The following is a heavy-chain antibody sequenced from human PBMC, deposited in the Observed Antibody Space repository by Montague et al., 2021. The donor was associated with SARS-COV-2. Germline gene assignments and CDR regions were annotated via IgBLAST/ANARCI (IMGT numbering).Heavy chain of an antibody. Sequence: SETLSLTCAVYGGSFSGYYWSWIRQPPGKGLEWIGEINHSGSTNYNPSLKSRVTISVDTSKNQFSLKLSAVTAADTAVYYCARGSRQWLVGPPHYYYFDYWGQGTLVTVSS. CDR1: GGSFSGYY. D-gene: IGHD6-19*01. V-gene: IGHV4-34*01. CDR3: ARGSRQWLVGPPHYYYFDY. CDR2: INHSGST. J-gene: IGHJ4*02.